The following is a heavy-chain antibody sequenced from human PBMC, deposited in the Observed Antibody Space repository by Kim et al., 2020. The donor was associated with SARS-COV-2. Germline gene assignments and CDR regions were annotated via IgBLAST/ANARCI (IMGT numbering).Heavy chain of an antibody. CDR2: IKNKIDGGTI. Sequence: GGSLRLSCAASGFTFSNAWMSWVRQAPGKGLEWVGRIKNKIDGGTIDYAAPVRGRFTISRDDSKATVYLQMNNLKTEDTGVYYCATVYGRYYYAKDVRGHGTTVTVSS. J-gene: IGHJ6*02. V-gene: IGHV3-15*01. CDR3: ATVYGRYYYAKDV. CDR1: GFTFSNAW. D-gene: IGHD3-10*01.